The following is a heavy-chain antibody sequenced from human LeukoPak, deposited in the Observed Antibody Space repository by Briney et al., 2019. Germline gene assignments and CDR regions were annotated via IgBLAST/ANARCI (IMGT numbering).Heavy chain of an antibody. D-gene: IGHD3-9*01. Sequence: KSSDTLSLPCAVSGVSIRSTERRVRVRQPPGQGLEWIGEIHRDGRTKYHPSLWSRGPMSLDYSKNQFSLRVYSGTAADTVIYYCGKTDIYFIHIDYWSAGALFTVSS. CDR1: GVSIRSTER. CDR2: IHRDGRT. J-gene: IGHJ4*02. CDR3: GKTDIYFIHIDY. V-gene: IGHV4-4*02.